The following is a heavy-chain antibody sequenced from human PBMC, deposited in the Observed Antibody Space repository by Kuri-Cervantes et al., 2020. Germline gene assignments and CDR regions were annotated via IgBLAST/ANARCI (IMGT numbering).Heavy chain of an antibody. D-gene: IGHD2-8*01. CDR2: IRGSGGST. CDR1: GFTFTNYA. Sequence: GESLKISCAASGFTFTNYAMAWVRQAPGKGLEWVSAIRGSGGSTYSADSVKGRFTISRDNAKNSLYLQMNSLRAEDTALYYCAKDDSGDLMGAFDIWGQGTLVTVSS. V-gene: IGHV3-23*01. J-gene: IGHJ4*02. CDR3: AKDDSGDLMGAFDI.